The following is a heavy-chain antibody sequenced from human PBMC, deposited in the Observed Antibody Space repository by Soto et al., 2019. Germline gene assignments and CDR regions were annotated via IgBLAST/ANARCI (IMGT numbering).Heavy chain of an antibody. CDR1: SGSISSSNW. CDR3: ARRNYDFWSGYYIARYNWFDP. J-gene: IGHJ5*02. CDR2: IYHSGST. Sequence: QVQLQESGPGLVKPSGTLSLTCAVSSGSISSSNWWSWVRQPPGKGLEWIGEIYHSGSTNYNPSLKSRVTISVDKSKNKFSLKLSSETAADTAVYYCARRNYDFWSGYYIARYNWFDPWGQGTLVTVSS. D-gene: IGHD3-3*01. V-gene: IGHV4-4*02.